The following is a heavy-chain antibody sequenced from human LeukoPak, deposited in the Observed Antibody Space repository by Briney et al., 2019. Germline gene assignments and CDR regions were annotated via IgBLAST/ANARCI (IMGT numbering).Heavy chain of an antibody. J-gene: IGHJ4*02. V-gene: IGHV3-7*01. Sequence: GGSLRLSCAASEFSFTAYWMSWVRQAPGKGLEWVANIKQDGDENYYVDSVMGRFTISRDNAKNSVYLEMTSLRAEDTAVYYCARDRGANYYGSLHLFDYWGQGTLVTVSS. CDR1: EFSFTAYW. D-gene: IGHD3-10*01. CDR3: ARDRGANYYGSLHLFDY. CDR2: IKQDGDEN.